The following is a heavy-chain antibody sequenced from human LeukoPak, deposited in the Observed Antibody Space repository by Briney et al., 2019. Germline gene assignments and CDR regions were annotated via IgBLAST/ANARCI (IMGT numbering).Heavy chain of an antibody. V-gene: IGHV4-59*08. CDR3: ARGHYEFLEAIHYYMDV. D-gene: IGHD3-3*01. Sequence: SETLSLTCTVSGGSISSYYWSWIRQPPGKGLEWIGYIYYSGSTNYNPSLKSRVTISVDTSKNQFSLKLSSVTAADTAVYYCARGHYEFLEAIHYYMDVWGKGTTVTVSS. J-gene: IGHJ6*03. CDR2: IYYSGST. CDR1: GGSISSYY.